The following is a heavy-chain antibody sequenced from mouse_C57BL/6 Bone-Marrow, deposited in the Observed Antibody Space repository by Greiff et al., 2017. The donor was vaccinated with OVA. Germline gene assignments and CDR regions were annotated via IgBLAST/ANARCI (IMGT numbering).Heavy chain of an antibody. Sequence: QVQLKQPGAELVKPGASVKLSCKASGYTFTSYWMHWVKQRPGQGLEWIGMIHPNSGSTNYNEKFKSKATLTVDKSSSTAYMQLSSLTSEDSAVYYCALGYLFLDYWGQGTTLTGSS. CDR3: ALGYLFLDY. CDR2: IHPNSGST. J-gene: IGHJ2*01. D-gene: IGHD1-1*01. V-gene: IGHV1-64*01. CDR1: GYTFTSYW.